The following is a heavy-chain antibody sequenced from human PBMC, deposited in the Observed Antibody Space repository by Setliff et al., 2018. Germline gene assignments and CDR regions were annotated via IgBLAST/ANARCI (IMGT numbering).Heavy chain of an antibody. Sequence: GGSLRLSCAASGLTFTRDAMTWVRQTPGKGLEWVSIISSDGGSIYYADSVKGRFTISRDNSRNTLYLQMNSLRAEDTASYYCARDPNGDYVGAFDPWGQGILVTVSS. D-gene: IGHD4-17*01. V-gene: IGHV3-23*03. CDR1: GLTFTRDA. CDR3: ARDPNGDYVGAFDP. CDR2: ISSDGGSI. J-gene: IGHJ5*02.